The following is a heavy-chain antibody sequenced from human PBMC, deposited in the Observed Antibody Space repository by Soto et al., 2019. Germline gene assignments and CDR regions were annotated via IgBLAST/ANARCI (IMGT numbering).Heavy chain of an antibody. V-gene: IGHV1-69*06. J-gene: IGHJ6*02. CDR2: IIPIFGTA. CDR1: GGPFSSYA. CDR3: ARDSPPWNVLMVYATTNYGMDV. Sequence: GASVKVSCKASGGPFSSYAISWVRQAPGQGLEWMGGIIPIFGTANYAQKFQGRVTITADKSTSTAYMELSSLRSEDTAVYYCARDSPPWNVLMVYATTNYGMDVWGQGTTVTVSS. D-gene: IGHD2-8*01.